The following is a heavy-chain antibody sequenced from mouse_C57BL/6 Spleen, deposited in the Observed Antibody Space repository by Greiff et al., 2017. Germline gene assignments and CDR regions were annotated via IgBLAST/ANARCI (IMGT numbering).Heavy chain of an antibody. V-gene: IGHV1-53*01. D-gene: IGHD2-12*01. Sequence: QVQLQQPGTELVKPGASVKLSCKASGYTFTSYWMHWVKQRPGQGLEWIGNINPSNGGTNYNEKFKSKATLTVDKSSSSAYMQLSSLTSEDSAVYYCARSPSYYSVWYFDVWGIGTTVTVSS. CDR3: ARSPSYYSVWYFDV. J-gene: IGHJ1*03. CDR2: INPSNGGT. CDR1: GYTFTSYW.